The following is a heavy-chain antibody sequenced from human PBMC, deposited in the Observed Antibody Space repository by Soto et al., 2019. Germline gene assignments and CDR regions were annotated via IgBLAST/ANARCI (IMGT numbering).Heavy chain of an antibody. CDR2: IRSKANDYAT. CDR3: TGGYCTGGTCYTGYFQH. Sequence: EVQLVQSGGGLVQPGGSLKLSCAASGFTFSGSTVHWVLQASGEGLQWVGRIRSKANDYATTYIASVKGRFTISKDDSRNTAYLQMSDLKTEDTAVYYCTGGYCTGGTCYTGYFQHWGQGALVTV. J-gene: IGHJ1*01. D-gene: IGHD2-15*01. V-gene: IGHV3-73*02. CDR1: GFTFSGST.